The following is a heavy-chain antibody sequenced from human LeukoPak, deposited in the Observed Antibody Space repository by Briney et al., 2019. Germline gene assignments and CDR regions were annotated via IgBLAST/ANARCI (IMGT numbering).Heavy chain of an antibody. CDR3: ALIVATTRLGYYYYGMDV. J-gene: IGHJ6*02. V-gene: IGHV4-34*01. D-gene: IGHD5-12*01. Sequence: SETLSLTCAVYGGSFTGYYWTWIRQPPGKGLEWIGSIYYSGSTYYNPSLKSRVTISVDTSKNQFSLKLSSVTAADTAVYYCALIVATTRLGYYYYGMDVWGQGTTVTVSS. CDR1: GGSFTGYY. CDR2: IYYSGST.